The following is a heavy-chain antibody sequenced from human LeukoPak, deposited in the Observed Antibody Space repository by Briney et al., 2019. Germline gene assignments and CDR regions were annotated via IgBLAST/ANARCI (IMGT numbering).Heavy chain of an antibody. CDR2: FWSDGSSK. CDR1: GFTFSNYA. Sequence: PGGSLRLSCAASGFTFSNYAMHWVRQAPGKGLEWVAVFWSDGSSKFYADSVKGRFTISRDNSKNSLYLQMNSLRAEDTAVYYCAGDGGYSADFDHWGQGTLVTVSS. D-gene: IGHD5-18*01. V-gene: IGHV3-33*01. J-gene: IGHJ4*02. CDR3: AGDGGYSADFDH.